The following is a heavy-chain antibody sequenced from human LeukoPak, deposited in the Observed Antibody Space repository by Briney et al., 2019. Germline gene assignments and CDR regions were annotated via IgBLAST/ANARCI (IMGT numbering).Heavy chain of an antibody. CDR3: ARDSTWRLDY. D-gene: IGHD5-12*01. J-gene: IGHJ4*02. CDR1: GFTFSSHW. V-gene: IGHV3-7*03. CDR2: IKEDGSVK. Sequence: GGSLRLSCTASGFTFSSHWMTWVRQPPGKGLEWVANIKEDGSVKYYVDSVKGRFTISRDNAKNALYLQMNSLRADDTAVYFCARDSTWRLDYWGQGTLITVSS.